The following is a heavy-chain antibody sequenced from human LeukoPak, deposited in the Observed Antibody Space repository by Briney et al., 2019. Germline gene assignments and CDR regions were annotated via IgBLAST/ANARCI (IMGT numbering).Heavy chain of an antibody. D-gene: IGHD3-22*01. CDR2: IYTSGST. J-gene: IGHJ4*02. CDR1: GGSSSGYY. Sequence: SETLSLTCAVYGGSSSGYYWSWIRQPPGKGLEWIGYIYTSGSTNYNPSLKSRVTISVDTSKNQFSLKLSSVTAADTAVYYCARSIGGYYYDSSGTFDYWGQGTLVTVSS. V-gene: IGHV4-4*09. CDR3: ARSIGGYYYDSSGTFDY.